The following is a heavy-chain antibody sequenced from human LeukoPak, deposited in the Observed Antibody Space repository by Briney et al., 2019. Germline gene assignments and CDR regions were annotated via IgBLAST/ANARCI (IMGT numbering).Heavy chain of an antibody. V-gene: IGHV6-1*01. D-gene: IGHD2-21*01. CDR3: ARDAGLHILHAFDI. CDR1: GDSVSDNSAS. J-gene: IGHJ3*02. CDR2: TYYRSKWYT. Sequence: SQTLSLTCAISGDSVSDNSASWNWIRQSPSRGLEWLGRTYYRSKWYTDYAVSVKSRIAINPDTSKNQFSLQLNSVTPEDTAVYYCARDAGLHILHAFDIWGQGTKVTVSS.